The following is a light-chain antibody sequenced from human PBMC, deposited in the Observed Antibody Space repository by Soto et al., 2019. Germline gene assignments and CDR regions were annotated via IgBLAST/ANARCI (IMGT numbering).Light chain of an antibody. CDR3: QQYNTWPPWT. Sequence: VMSMSTATMSVSPEKRATLSFRASQSVDSHLAWYQQKPGQAPRLLIYGASTRATGIPARFSGSGSGTEFTLSIRCLHPEESAVHHCQQYNTWPPWTFGQGTKVDIK. V-gene: IGKV3-15*01. CDR1: QSVDSH. CDR2: GAS. J-gene: IGKJ1*01.